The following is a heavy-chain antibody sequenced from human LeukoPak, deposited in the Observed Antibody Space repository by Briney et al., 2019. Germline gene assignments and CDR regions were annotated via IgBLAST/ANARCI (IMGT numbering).Heavy chain of an antibody. CDR2: INYSGST. CDR3: ARRVLRLTQIIPQCDYFDY. Sequence: KPSETLSLTCTVSGGSIISYYWSWIRQPPGKGLEWIAYINYSGSTNYNPSLKSRVTISIDTSKNQFSLKVSSVTAADTAVYYCARRVLRLTQIIPQCDYFDYWGQGTLVTVSS. D-gene: IGHD2-8*02. J-gene: IGHJ4*02. V-gene: IGHV4-59*01. CDR1: GGSIISYY.